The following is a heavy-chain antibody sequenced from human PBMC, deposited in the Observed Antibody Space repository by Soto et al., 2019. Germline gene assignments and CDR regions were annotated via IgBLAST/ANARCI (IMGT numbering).Heavy chain of an antibody. V-gene: IGHV4-34*01. CDR2: INHSGST. CDR3: ARVSGIYYYGMDV. D-gene: IGHD3-10*01. J-gene: IGHJ6*02. CDR1: GGSFSGYY. Sequence: QVQLQQWGAGLLKPSETLSLTCAVYGGSFSGYYWSWIRQPPGKGLEWIGEINHSGSTNYNPSLKSRVTISXDPXKNQFSLKLSSVTAADTAVYYCARVSGIYYYGMDVWGQGTTVTVSS.